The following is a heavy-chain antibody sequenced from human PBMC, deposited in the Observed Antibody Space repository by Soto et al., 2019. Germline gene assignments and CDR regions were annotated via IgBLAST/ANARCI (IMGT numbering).Heavy chain of an antibody. CDR2: IIPIFGTA. CDR3: AQGGAN. Sequence: SVKGSCKASGYTCTSYGISWVRQAPGQGLEWRGGIIPIFGTANYAQKFQGRVTITADESTSTACMELSSLRSEDTAVYYCAQGGANWGQGTLVTVSS. J-gene: IGHJ4*02. V-gene: IGHV1-69*13. CDR1: GYTCTSYG. D-gene: IGHD2-21*01.